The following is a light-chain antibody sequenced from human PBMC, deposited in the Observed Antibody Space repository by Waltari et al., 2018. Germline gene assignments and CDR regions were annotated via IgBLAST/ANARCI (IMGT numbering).Light chain of an antibody. CDR2: QDS. CDR1: MLPTKY. V-gene: IGLV3-27*01. J-gene: IGLJ1*01. Sequence: SSELTQPSSVSVSPGQTARITCSGVMLPTKYTRWFQQKPGQAPVLVLYQDSARPSGIPERFSGSSSGTTVTLTISGAQVEDEADYYCYSTTDNNLGVFGPGTRVTVL. CDR3: YSTTDNNLGV.